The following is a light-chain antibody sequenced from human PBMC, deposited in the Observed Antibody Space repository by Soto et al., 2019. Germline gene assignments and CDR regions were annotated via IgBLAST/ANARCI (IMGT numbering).Light chain of an antibody. V-gene: IGLV2-23*03. CDR2: EGS. J-gene: IGLJ2*01. Sequence: QSALTQPASVSGSPGQSITISCTGTSSDVGSYNLVSWYQQHPGKAPKLMIYEGSKRPSGVSNRFSGSKSGNTASLTISGLQAEDEADYYCCSYAGSSPLPVVFGGGTKLTVL. CDR3: CSYAGSSPLPVV. CDR1: SSDVGSYNL.